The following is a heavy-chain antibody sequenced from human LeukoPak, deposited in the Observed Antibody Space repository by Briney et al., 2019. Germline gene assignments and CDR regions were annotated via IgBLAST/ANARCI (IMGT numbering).Heavy chain of an antibody. V-gene: IGHV3-43*02. CDR1: GFTFDDYA. J-gene: IGHJ6*02. CDR2: ISGDGGST. D-gene: IGHD2-2*02. CDR3: AKPPATAIPHPYYYYGMDV. Sequence: GGSLRLSCAASGFTFDDYAMHWVCQAPGKGLEWVSLISGDGGSTYYADSVKGRFTISRDNSKNSLYLQMNSLRTEDTALYYRAKPPATAIPHPYYYYGMDVWGQGTTVTVSS.